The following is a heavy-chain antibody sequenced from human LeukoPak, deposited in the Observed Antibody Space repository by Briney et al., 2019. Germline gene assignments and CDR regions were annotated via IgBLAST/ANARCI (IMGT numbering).Heavy chain of an antibody. Sequence: GRSLRLSCAASGFTFSSYWMHWVRQAPGKGLVWVSRINSDGSSTSYADSVKGRFTISRDNAKNTLYLQMNSLRAEDTAVNYCARPDNVDYYGMDVWGQGTTVTVSS. CDR3: ARPDNVDYYGMDV. J-gene: IGHJ6*02. D-gene: IGHD1-1*01. CDR2: INSDGSST. V-gene: IGHV3-74*01. CDR1: GFTFSSYW.